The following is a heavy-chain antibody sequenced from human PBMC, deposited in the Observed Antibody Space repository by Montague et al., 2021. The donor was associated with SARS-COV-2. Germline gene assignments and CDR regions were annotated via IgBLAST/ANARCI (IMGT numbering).Heavy chain of an antibody. CDR3: ARVSSSIDCFGMDV. J-gene: IGHJ6*02. CDR2: IKNDESEK. V-gene: IGHV3-7*01. CDR1: GFTFSNYW. D-gene: IGHD6-13*01. Sequence: SLRLSCAASGFTFSNYWMSWVRQAPGKGLEWVANIKNDESEKYYVDSVKGRFSVSRENAKNSLYLQMNSLRFEDTAVYYCARVSSSIDCFGMDVWGQGTTVTVSS.